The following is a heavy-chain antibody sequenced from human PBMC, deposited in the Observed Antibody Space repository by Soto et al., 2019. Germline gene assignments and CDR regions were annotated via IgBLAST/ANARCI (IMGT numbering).Heavy chain of an antibody. CDR1: GDSIRSAHYF. Sequence: QLRLQESGPGLVKPSETLSLTCSVFGDSIRSAHYFWGWVRQPPGKGLEWIGSIYPRGATFYDTYLRSRVTLSVDTTNNQFSLRLSSVTAADTAVYFCARQQYCGSSTCYDSLYYQYMDVWGKGNMVTVSS. D-gene: IGHD2-2*01. V-gene: IGHV4-39*01. J-gene: IGHJ6*03. CDR3: ARQQYCGSSTCYDSLYYQYMDV. CDR2: IYPRGAT.